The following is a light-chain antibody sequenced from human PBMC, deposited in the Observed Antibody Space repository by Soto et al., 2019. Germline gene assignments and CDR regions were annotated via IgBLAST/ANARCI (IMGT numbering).Light chain of an antibody. V-gene: IGLV2-14*03. CDR2: NVS. Sequence: QSALTQPASVSGSPGQSFTIPCPGSRSDVGGYNYVSWYQHHPGKAPKLLIYNVSDRPSGVSNRFSGSKSGNTASLTISGLQAEDEADYYCNSYTTSSTLVFGGGTKLTVL. CDR1: RSDVGGYNY. CDR3: NSYTTSSTLV. J-gene: IGLJ3*02.